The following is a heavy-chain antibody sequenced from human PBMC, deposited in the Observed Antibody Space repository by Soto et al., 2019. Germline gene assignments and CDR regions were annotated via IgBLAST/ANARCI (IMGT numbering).Heavy chain of an antibody. CDR3: ARDLVGATI. J-gene: IGHJ4*02. CDR1: GFTFSSYS. D-gene: IGHD1-26*01. Sequence: EVQLVESGGGLVKPGGSLRLSCAASGFTFSSYSMNWVRQAPGKGLEWVSSISSSSNYIYYADSVNGRFTISRDNAKNSLYLQMNSLRAEDTAVYYCARDLVGATIWGQGALVTVSS. V-gene: IGHV3-21*06. CDR2: ISSSSNYI.